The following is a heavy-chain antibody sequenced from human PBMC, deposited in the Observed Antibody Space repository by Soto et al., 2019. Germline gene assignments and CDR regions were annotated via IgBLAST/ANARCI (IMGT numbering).Heavy chain of an antibody. CDR1: GGSISSSSYY. Sequence: PSETLSLTCTVSGGSISSSSYYWGWIRQPPGKGLEWIGSIYYSGSTYYNPSLKSRVTISVDTSKNQFSLKLSSVTAADPAGYYCARFRVGDSFVYTALPDDNWGKGTLVTVSS. V-gene: IGHV4-39*01. J-gene: IGHJ4*02. CDR2: IYYSGST. CDR3: ARFRVGDSFVYTALPDDN. D-gene: IGHD5-18*01.